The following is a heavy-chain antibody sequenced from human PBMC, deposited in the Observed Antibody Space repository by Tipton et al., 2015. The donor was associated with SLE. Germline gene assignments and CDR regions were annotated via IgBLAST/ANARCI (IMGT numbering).Heavy chain of an antibody. J-gene: IGHJ6*03. Sequence: TLSLTCAVYGGSFSGYYCSWIRQPPGKGLEWIGEINHSGSTNYNPSLKSRVTISVDTSKNQFSLRLTSATAADTAVYYCARVGHGFDSSGYNSRYYYYMDVWGKGTTVTVSS. CDR3: ARVGHGFDSSGYNSRYYYYMDV. CDR2: INHSGST. D-gene: IGHD3-22*01. CDR1: GGSFSGYY. V-gene: IGHV4-34*01.